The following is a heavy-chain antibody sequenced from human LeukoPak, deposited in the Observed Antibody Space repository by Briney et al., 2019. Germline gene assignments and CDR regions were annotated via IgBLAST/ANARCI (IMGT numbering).Heavy chain of an antibody. CDR3: AKDYYPHRYFDY. CDR2: ISASGGST. J-gene: IGHJ4*02. V-gene: IGHV3-23*01. Sequence: GGSLRLSCAASGFTFSSYAMSWVRQAPGKGLEWVSAISASGGSTYYADSVKGRFTISRDNSKNTLYLQMNSLRAEDTAVYYCAKDYYPHRYFDYWGQGTLVTVSS. CDR1: GFTFSSYA. D-gene: IGHD3-10*01.